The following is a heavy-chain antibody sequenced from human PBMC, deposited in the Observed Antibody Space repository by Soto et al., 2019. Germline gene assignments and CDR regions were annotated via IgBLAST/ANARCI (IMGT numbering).Heavy chain of an antibody. CDR3: ARSWVGAFDI. D-gene: IGHD1-26*01. V-gene: IGHV4-31*03. CDR1: GGSISSGGYY. CDR2: IYYSGST. J-gene: IGHJ3*02. Sequence: SETLSLTCTVSGGSISSGGYYWSWIRQHPGKGLEWIGYIYYSGSTYYNPSLKSRVTISVDTSKNQFSLKLSSVTAADTAVYYCARSWVGAFDIWGQGTMVTVSS.